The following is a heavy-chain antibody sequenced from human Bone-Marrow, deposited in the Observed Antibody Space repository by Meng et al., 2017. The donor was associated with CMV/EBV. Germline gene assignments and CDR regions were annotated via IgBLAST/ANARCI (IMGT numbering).Heavy chain of an antibody. CDR3: ASSPDYGEDY. Sequence: GESLKISCAASGFTFSSYWMHWVRQAPGKGLVWVSRVNSDGSSTSYADSVKGRSTISRDNAKNTLYLQMNSLRAEDTAVYYCASSPDYGEDYWGQGTLVTVYS. CDR2: VNSDGSST. D-gene: IGHD4-17*01. CDR1: GFTFSSYW. J-gene: IGHJ4*02. V-gene: IGHV3-74*01.